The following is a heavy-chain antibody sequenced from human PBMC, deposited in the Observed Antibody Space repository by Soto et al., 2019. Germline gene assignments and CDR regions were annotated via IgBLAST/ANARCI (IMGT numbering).Heavy chain of an antibody. CDR1: GGTFSSYA. CDR3: ARGHNWNRLFLSLRNYYYYCMDV. D-gene: IGHD1-20*01. V-gene: IGHV1-69*01. Sequence: QVQLVQSGAEVKKPGSSVKVSCKASGGTFSSYAISWVRQAPGQGLEWMGGIITIFGTANYAQKFQGRVTITADESTSTAYMELSSLRSEDTAVYYCARGHNWNRLFLSLRNYYYYCMDVWGQGTTVTVSS. CDR2: IITIFGTA. J-gene: IGHJ6*02.